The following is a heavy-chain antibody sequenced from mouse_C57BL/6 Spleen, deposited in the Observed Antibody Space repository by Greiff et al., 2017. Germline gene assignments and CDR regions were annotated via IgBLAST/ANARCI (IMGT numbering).Heavy chain of an antibody. Sequence: QVQLQQPGAELVKPGASVKMSCKASGYTFTSYWIPWVKQRPGQGLEWIGDIHPGSGSTNYNEKFKSKATLTVETSSSTAYMQLSSLTSEDSAVYYCAREGVYPHYAMDYWGQGTSVTVSS. CDR2: IHPGSGST. CDR3: AREGVYPHYAMDY. V-gene: IGHV1-55*01. D-gene: IGHD5-1-1*01. CDR1: GYTFTSYW. J-gene: IGHJ4*01.